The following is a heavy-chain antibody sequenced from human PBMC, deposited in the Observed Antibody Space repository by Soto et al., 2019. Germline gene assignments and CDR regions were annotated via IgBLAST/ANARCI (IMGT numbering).Heavy chain of an antibody. CDR2: ITASDTT. Sequence: EVQLLESGGGLVQPGGSLRLSCAASGFTFSNFDMTWFRQAPGKGLDYVSSITASDTTYYADSVKGRFTISRDNSKSTLYLQMNNLRADDTALYYCSTMLYSAVHGWGQGTLVTVSS. D-gene: IGHD2-8*01. CDR1: GFTFSNFD. J-gene: IGHJ4*02. V-gene: IGHV3-23*01. CDR3: STMLYSAVHG.